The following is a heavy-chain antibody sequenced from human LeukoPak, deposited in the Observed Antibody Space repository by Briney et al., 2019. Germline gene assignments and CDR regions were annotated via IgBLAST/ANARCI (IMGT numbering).Heavy chain of an antibody. Sequence: GGSLRLSCAASGFTFSSYWMSWVRQAPGKGLEWVANIKQDGSEKYYVGSVKGRFTISRDNAKNSLYLQMNSLRAEDTAVYYCAKDRSSSWSRGFDYWGQGTLVTVSS. V-gene: IGHV3-7*03. J-gene: IGHJ4*02. CDR1: GFTFSSYW. D-gene: IGHD6-13*01. CDR3: AKDRSSSWSRGFDY. CDR2: IKQDGSEK.